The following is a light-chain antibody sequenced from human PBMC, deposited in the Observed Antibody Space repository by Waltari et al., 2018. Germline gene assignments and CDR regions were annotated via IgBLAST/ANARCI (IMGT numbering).Light chain of an antibody. Sequence: DIQMTQSPSTLSAFVGDRVTITCRASQSIRSYFAWYQQIPGEAPKLLIYQASSLESGVASRFSGGGSGTEFTLTITSLQPDDFATYYCQQYDSFPWTFGQGTKVEIK. J-gene: IGKJ1*01. CDR3: QQYDSFPWT. CDR1: QSIRSY. CDR2: QAS. V-gene: IGKV1-5*03.